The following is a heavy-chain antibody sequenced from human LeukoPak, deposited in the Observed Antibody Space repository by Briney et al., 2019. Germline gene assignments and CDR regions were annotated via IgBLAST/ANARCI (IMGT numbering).Heavy chain of an antibody. J-gene: IGHJ3*02. Sequence: GRSLRLSCAASGFNFDDYAMHWVRQAPGKGLEWVAGINWNSGSIGYADSVKGRFTISRDNAKNSLYLQMNSLRTEDTALYYCAKTYGSGNLNDPFDIWGQRTMVTVSS. V-gene: IGHV3-9*01. CDR3: AKTYGSGNLNDPFDI. CDR1: GFNFDDYA. D-gene: IGHD3-10*01. CDR2: INWNSGSI.